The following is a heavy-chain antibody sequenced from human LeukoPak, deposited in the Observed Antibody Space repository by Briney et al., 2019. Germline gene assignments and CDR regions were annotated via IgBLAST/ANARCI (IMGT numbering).Heavy chain of an antibody. D-gene: IGHD3-10*01. J-gene: IGHJ6*02. CDR2: IYTGGTA. V-gene: IGHV3-53*01. Sequence: GGSLRLSCAASGFTVSSNYMSWVRQAPGKGLEWVSLIYTGGTAYYADSVKGRFTISRDNSKNTLYLQLNSLRAEDTAVYYCARDQLYYLGSGSLTVGPFHGMDVWGQGTTVTVS. CDR1: GFTVSSNY. CDR3: ARDQLYYLGSGSLTVGPFHGMDV.